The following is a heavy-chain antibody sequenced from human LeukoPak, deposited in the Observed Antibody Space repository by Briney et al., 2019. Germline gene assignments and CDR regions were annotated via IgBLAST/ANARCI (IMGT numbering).Heavy chain of an antibody. Sequence: GGSLRLSCAASGFTFNSYSINWVRQAPGKGLEWVSSISSTSTYIYYADSVKGRFTISRDNAKNSLYLQMNSLRAEDTAVYYCARVHAAAGDYWGQGTLVTVSS. CDR3: ARVHAAAGDY. D-gene: IGHD6-13*01. CDR2: ISSTSTYI. V-gene: IGHV3-21*01. J-gene: IGHJ4*02. CDR1: GFTFNSYS.